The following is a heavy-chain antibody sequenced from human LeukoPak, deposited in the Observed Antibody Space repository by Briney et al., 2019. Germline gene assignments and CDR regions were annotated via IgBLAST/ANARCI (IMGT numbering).Heavy chain of an antibody. Sequence: QPGGSLRLSCAASGFTFSNYWMTWVRQAPGKGLEWVAFIRYDGSNKYYADSVKGRFTISRDNSKNTLYLQMNSLRAEDTAVYYCAKDRYYDSSGYYYVRSPFDYWGQGTLVTVSS. V-gene: IGHV3-30*02. CDR1: GFTFSNYW. CDR3: AKDRYYDSSGYYYVRSPFDY. J-gene: IGHJ4*02. D-gene: IGHD3-22*01. CDR2: IRYDGSNK.